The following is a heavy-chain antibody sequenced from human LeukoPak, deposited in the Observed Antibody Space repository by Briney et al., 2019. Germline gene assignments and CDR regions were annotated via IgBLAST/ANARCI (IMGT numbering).Heavy chain of an antibody. CDR3: ARDGRWLVGGGSY. D-gene: IGHD6-19*01. J-gene: IGHJ4*02. CDR1: GFNLSSLW. Sequence: GALRLFCGGPGFNLSSLWVGWGRQASGKGLGGVANIKQDGSEKYYVDSVKGRFTISRDNAKNSLYLQMNSLRAEDTAVYYCARDGRWLVGGGSYWGQGTLVTVSS. V-gene: IGHV3-7*01. CDR2: IKQDGSEK.